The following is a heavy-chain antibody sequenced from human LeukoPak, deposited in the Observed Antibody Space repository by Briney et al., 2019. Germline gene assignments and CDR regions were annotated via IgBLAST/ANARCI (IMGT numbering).Heavy chain of an antibody. Sequence: PSETLSLTCAVYGGSFSGYYWSWIRQPPGKGLEWIGEINHSGSTNYNPSLKSRVIISVDTSKNQFSLKLSSVTAADTAVYYCARGDVRYCSSTSCYIYYYYGMDVWGQGTTVTVSS. CDR3: ARGDVRYCSSTSCYIYYYYGMDV. J-gene: IGHJ6*02. CDR1: GGSFSGYY. CDR2: INHSGST. D-gene: IGHD2-2*02. V-gene: IGHV4-34*01.